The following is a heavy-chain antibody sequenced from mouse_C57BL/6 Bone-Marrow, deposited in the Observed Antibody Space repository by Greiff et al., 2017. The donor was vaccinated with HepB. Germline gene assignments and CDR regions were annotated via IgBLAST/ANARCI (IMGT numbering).Heavy chain of an antibody. Sequence: VQLKESGPELVKPGASVKISCKASGYSFTGYYMHWVKQSHGNILDWIGYIYPYNGVSSYNQKFKGKATLTVDKSSSTAYMGLRSLASVDSAVYYCARDYGSSSSFDYWGQGTTLTVSS. CDR2: IYPYNGVS. J-gene: IGHJ2*01. CDR1: GYSFTGYY. D-gene: IGHD1-1*01. V-gene: IGHV1-31*01. CDR3: ARDYGSSSSFDY.